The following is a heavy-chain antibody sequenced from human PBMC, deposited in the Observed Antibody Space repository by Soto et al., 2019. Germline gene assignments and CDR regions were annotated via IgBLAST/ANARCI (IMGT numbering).Heavy chain of an antibody. V-gene: IGHV4-59*01. CDR1: GGSMNSYF. CDR2: IYYNGSA. Sequence: QVQLQESGPGLVKPSETLSLICTVSGGSMNSYFWNWIRQSPGKGLEWIGYIYYNGSANYNPSLKSRVAISVDTSNNQCSLKLTSVTAADTAVYYCARERVSIFGVVLPAGVDVWGQGSTVTVSS. J-gene: IGHJ6*02. D-gene: IGHD3-3*01. CDR3: ARERVSIFGVVLPAGVDV.